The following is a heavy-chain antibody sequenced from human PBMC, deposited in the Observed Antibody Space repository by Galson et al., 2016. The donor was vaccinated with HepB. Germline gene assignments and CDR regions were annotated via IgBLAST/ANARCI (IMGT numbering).Heavy chain of an antibody. J-gene: IGHJ4*02. CDR1: GGSIRSGGYS. Sequence: TLSLTCSVSGGSIRSGGYSWTWIRQPPKKGLEWIGYINHGGTTYYNPSLESRVIISLDWSKNQFSLNLTSVTAADTAVYFCARGHLDYDDYRPWGLYIWGLGTLVTVSS. CDR2: INHGGTT. CDR3: ARGHLDYDDYRPWGLYI. D-gene: IGHD4-17*01. V-gene: IGHV4-30-2*01.